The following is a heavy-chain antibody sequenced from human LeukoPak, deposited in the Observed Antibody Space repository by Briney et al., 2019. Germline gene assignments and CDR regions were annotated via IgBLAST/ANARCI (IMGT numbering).Heavy chain of an antibody. J-gene: IGHJ4*02. CDR3: ARGQNKCLGH. CDR2: ISAYNGST. Sequence: GASVKVSCKASGYTFTSYGISWVRQAPGQGLEWMGWISAYNGSTNYAQKLQGRVTMTRDTSTSTVHMELSSLRSEDTAVYYCARGQNKCLGHWGQGTLVTVSS. D-gene: IGHD2/OR15-2a*01. CDR1: GYTFTSYG. V-gene: IGHV1-18*01.